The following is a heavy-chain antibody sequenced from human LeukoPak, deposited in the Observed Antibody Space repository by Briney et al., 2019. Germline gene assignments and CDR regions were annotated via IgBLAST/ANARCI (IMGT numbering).Heavy chain of an antibody. J-gene: IGHJ4*02. D-gene: IGHD6-25*01. V-gene: IGHV1-18*01. CDR1: GYDFISYG. CDR3: AEGAKSGLHY. CDR2: ISAYNGNT. Sequence: ASVKVSCKASGYDFISYGFTWVRQAPGRGLEWMGCISAYNGNTNYAPSLQARVSMTTDASASTVSIEVRSLTPDDTAVYYCAEGAKSGLHYWGQGTLVTVSS.